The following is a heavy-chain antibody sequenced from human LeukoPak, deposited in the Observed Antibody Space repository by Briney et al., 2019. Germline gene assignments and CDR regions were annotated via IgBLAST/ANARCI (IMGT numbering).Heavy chain of an antibody. D-gene: IGHD3-16*01. CDR3: ARDWGGYGPTSHDY. J-gene: IGHJ4*02. V-gene: IGHV3-74*01. CDR1: GFTFSRYW. Sequence: GGPLRLSCAASGFTFSRYWMHWVRQDPEKGLVWVSRISSDGSNIIYADSVKGRFTISRDNAKNTLYLEMSSLRVEDTAVYYCARDWGGYGPTSHDYWGQGTLVTVSS. CDR2: ISSDGSNI.